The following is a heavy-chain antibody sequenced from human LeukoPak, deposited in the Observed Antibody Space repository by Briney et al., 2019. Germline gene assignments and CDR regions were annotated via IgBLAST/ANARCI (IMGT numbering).Heavy chain of an antibody. J-gene: IGHJ6*03. CDR2: INPNSGVT. CDR1: GYTFSGFY. Sequence: ASVKVPCKASGYTFSGFYIHWVRQAPGQGLEWMGWINPNSGVTNYAQKLQGRVTITRDTSIDTACMQLSRLRSDDTAVYYCAKDRYGDYEAPFHYYMDAWGRGTTVTVSS. V-gene: IGHV1-2*02. D-gene: IGHD5-12*01. CDR3: AKDRYGDYEAPFHYYMDA.